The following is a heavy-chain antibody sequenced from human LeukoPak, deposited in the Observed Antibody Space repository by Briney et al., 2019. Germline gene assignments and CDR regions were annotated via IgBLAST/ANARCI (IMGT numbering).Heavy chain of an antibody. D-gene: IGHD6-13*01. Sequence: PSETLSLTCMVSGDPISGYSNYKGTWIRQPPGKGLEWIGYIYYHGITNYNPSLKSRVTFSVDTSKNQFSLKLTSVTAADTAVYYCVREYSGFDYWGQGTLVTVSS. CDR2: IYYHGIT. V-gene: IGHV4-61*01. CDR1: GDPISGYSNYK. CDR3: VREYSGFDY. J-gene: IGHJ4*02.